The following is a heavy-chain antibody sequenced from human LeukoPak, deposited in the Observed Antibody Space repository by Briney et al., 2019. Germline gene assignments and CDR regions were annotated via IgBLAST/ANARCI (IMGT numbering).Heavy chain of an antibody. CDR2: IRDSGAYG. Sequence: PGGSLRLSCAASGFTFSNYAMGWVRQAPGKGLEWVSTIRDSGAYGFYADSVKGRFTISRDNSNNLVYLQMNNLRAEDTAEYYCSKRARYNSARATDFDYWGQGTQVTVSS. D-gene: IGHD6-19*01. CDR1: GFTFSNYA. J-gene: IGHJ4*02. V-gene: IGHV3-23*01. CDR3: SKRARYNSARATDFDY.